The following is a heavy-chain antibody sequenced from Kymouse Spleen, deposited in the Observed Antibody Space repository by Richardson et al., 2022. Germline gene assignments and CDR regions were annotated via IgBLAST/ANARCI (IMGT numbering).Heavy chain of an antibody. CDR1: GGSFSGYY. CDR2: INHSGST. J-gene: IGHJ4*02. D-gene: IGHD1-7*01. V-gene: IGHV4-34*01. CDR3: ARGRAGTTDFDY. Sequence: QVQLQQWGAGLLKPSETLSLTCAVYGGSFSGYYWSWIRQPPGKGLEWIGEINHSGSTNYNPSLKSRVTISVDTSKNQFSLKLSSVTAADTAVYYCARGRAGTTDFDYWGQGTLVTVSS.